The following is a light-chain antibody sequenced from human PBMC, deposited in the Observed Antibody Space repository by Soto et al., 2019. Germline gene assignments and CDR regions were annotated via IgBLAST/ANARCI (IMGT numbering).Light chain of an antibody. CDR3: QQYYSPWT. V-gene: IGKV4-1*01. CDR1: QSVLYSSNNKNY. J-gene: IGKJ1*01. Sequence: DIVMTQSPDSLAVSLGERATINCKSSQSVLYSSNNKNYLAWYQQKPGQPPKLLIYWASTRESGVPDRFSGSGSGTDFTLTISSLQAEDVEVYYCQQYYSPWTFGQGTKVELK. CDR2: WAS.